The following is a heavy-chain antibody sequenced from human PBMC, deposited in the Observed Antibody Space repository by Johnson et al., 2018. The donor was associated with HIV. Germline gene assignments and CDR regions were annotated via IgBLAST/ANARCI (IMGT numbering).Heavy chain of an antibody. CDR2: SKWNGGTP. J-gene: IGHJ3*02. D-gene: IGHD1-26*01. Sequence: VQLVESGGGLVQPGGSLRLSCEASGFTFDEYDMNWVRQGPGKGLEWVSGSKWNGGTPGSADSVKGRLPISRDNAKNSLYLQMNSLRAEDTALYYCVKCFDSGSYWESNALDIWGQGTMVTV. CDR1: GFTFDEYD. V-gene: IGHV3-20*04. CDR3: VKCFDSGSYWESNALDI.